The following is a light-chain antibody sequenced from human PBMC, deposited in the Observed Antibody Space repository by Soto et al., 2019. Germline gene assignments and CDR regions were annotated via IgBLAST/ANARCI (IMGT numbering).Light chain of an antibody. CDR2: GAS. V-gene: IGKV3-20*01. Sequence: EVVLTQSPGTLSLSPGDGATLSCRASQSISSYSLAWYQQKPGQAPRLLISGASSRATGVPDRFSVSGSGTDFTLTISCLQSEDFATYYCQQYYSYPPTFGQGTKVEIK. CDR3: QQYYSYPPT. CDR1: QSISSYS. J-gene: IGKJ1*01.